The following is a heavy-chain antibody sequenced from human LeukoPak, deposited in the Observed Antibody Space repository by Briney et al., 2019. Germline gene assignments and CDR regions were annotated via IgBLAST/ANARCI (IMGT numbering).Heavy chain of an antibody. CDR3: ARQTGSLYSGYVGFDP. Sequence: GESLKISCKGSGYSFTNYWIGWVRQMPGKGLEWMGIIYPGDSDTRYSPSFQGQVTISADKSISTAYLQWSSLKASDTAMYYCARQTGSLYSGYVGFDPWGQGTLVTVSS. V-gene: IGHV5-51*01. CDR2: IYPGDSDT. D-gene: IGHD5-12*01. CDR1: GYSFTNYW. J-gene: IGHJ5*02.